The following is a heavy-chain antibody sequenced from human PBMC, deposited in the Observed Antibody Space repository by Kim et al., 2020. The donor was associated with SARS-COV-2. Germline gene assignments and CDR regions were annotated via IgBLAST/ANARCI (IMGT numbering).Heavy chain of an antibody. D-gene: IGHD2-2*01. Sequence: GGSLRLSCAASGFTFSSYAMSWVRQAPGKGLEWVSAISGSGGSTYYADSVNGRFTISRDNSKNTLYLQMNSLRAEDTAVYYCAKGCRKAAIFRYYYYGMDVWGQGTTVTVSS. V-gene: IGHV3-23*01. CDR1: GFTFSSYA. J-gene: IGHJ6*02. CDR3: AKGCRKAAIFRYYYYGMDV. CDR2: ISGSGGST.